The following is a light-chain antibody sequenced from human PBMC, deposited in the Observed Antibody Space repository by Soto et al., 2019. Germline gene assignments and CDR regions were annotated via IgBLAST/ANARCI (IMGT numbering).Light chain of an antibody. CDR3: QHRNNWPIT. V-gene: IGKV3-11*01. CDR1: QSVSSY. CDR2: DAS. Sequence: EIVLTQSPAPLSLSPGERATLSCRASQSVSSYLACYQQKPGQAPRLLIFDASNRATGTPPRCSGSGSGTDFTLTISSLEPEDFAVYYCQHRNNWPITFGQGTRLEI. J-gene: IGKJ5*01.